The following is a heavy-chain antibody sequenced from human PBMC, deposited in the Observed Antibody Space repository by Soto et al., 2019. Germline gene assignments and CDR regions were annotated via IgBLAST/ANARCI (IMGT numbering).Heavy chain of an antibody. CDR1: GFTFSSYS. CDR3: ARDLAAHVDMATIDY. V-gene: IGHV3-21*01. J-gene: IGHJ4*02. CDR2: ISISSNYI. Sequence: PGGSLRLSCAASGFTFSSYSMNWVRQAPGKGLEWVSSISISSNYIYYADSVKGRFTISRDNAKNSLYLQMNSLRAEDTAVYYCARDLAAHVDMATIDYWGQGTLVTVSS. D-gene: IGHD2-15*01.